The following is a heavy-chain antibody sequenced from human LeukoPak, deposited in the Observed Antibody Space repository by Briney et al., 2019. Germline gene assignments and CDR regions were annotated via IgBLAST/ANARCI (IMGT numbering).Heavy chain of an antibody. Sequence: ASVKVSCKASGYTFTSYDINWVRQATGQGLEWMGWMNPNSGNTGYAQKFQGRVTMTRDTSISTAYMELSSLRSEDTAVYYCARGQLTGSHFDYWGQGTLVTVSS. J-gene: IGHJ4*02. CDR2: MNPNSGNT. V-gene: IGHV1-8*01. CDR1: GYTFTSYD. D-gene: IGHD1-1*01. CDR3: ARGQLTGSHFDY.